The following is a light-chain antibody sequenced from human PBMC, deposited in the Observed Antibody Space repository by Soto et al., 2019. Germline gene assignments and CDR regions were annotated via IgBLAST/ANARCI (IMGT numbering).Light chain of an antibody. V-gene: IGKV1-5*01. Sequence: DIQMTQSPSTLSASVGDRVTITCRASQGISSWLAWYQQKPGKAPKLLIYDASSLESGVPLRFSGSGSGTEFTLTISSLQPDDFATYYCQQYNSYLRTFGQGTKV. CDR3: QQYNSYLRT. J-gene: IGKJ1*01. CDR1: QGISSW. CDR2: DAS.